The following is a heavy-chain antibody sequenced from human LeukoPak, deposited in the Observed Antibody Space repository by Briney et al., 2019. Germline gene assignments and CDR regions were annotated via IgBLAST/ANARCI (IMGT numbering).Heavy chain of an antibody. V-gene: IGHV4-59*01. J-gene: IGHJ6*03. CDR2: IYYSGST. Sequence: SETLFLTCTVSGGSISSYYWSWIRQPPGKGLEWIGYIYYSGSTNYNPSLKSRVTISVDTSKNQFSLKLSSVTAADTAVYYCARGGLAAGTDYYYYYMDVWGKGTTVTVSS. CDR3: ARGGLAAGTDYYYYYMDV. CDR1: GGSISSYY. D-gene: IGHD6-13*01.